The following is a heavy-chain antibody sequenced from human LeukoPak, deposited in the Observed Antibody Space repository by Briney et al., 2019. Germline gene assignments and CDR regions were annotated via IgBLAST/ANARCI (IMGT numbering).Heavy chain of an antibody. J-gene: IGHJ4*02. V-gene: IGHV3-7*03. CDR2: IKQDGSEK. Sequence: GGSLRLSCAASGFTFSSYWMSWVRQAPGRGLEWVANIKQDGSEKYYVDSVKGRFTISRDNAKNSLYMQMNSLRAEDTAVYYRGRSAAAGFFDYWGQGTLVTVSS. D-gene: IGHD6-13*01. CDR1: GFTFSSYW. CDR3: GRSAAAGFFDY.